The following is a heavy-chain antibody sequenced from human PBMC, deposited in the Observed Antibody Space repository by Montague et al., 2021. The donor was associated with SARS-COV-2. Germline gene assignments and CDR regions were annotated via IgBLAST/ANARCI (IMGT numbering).Heavy chain of an antibody. J-gene: IGHJ4*02. D-gene: IGHD6-19*01. CDR2: IYHSGST. Sequence: SETLSLTCVVSGGSISSINWWSWVRQPPEKGLEWIWEIYHSGSTNYNPSLKSRVIISVDKSKNQFSLKLSSVTAADTAVYYCAWTGYSSGWHSFDYWGQGTLVTVSS. V-gene: IGHV4-4*02. CDR1: GGSISSINW. CDR3: AWTGYSSGWHSFDY.